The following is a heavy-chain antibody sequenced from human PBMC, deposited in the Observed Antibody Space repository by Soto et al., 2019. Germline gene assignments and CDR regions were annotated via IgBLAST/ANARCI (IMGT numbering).Heavy chain of an antibody. J-gene: IGHJ6*03. Sequence: QVPLVQSGAEVKKPGASVKVSCKASGYTFTSYGISWVRQAPGQGLEWMGWISTYNGNTNYAQKVQGRVTMTTDTSTSTAYMELTSLRSDDTAVYYCARGPYYGSGTYYHYFYMDVWGKGTTVTVSS. CDR1: GYTFTSYG. V-gene: IGHV1-18*01. CDR3: ARGPYYGSGTYYHYFYMDV. D-gene: IGHD3-10*01. CDR2: ISTYNGNT.